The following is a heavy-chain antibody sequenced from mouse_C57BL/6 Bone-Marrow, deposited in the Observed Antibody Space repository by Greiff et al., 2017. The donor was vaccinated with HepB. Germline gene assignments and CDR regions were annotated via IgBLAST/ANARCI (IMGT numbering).Heavy chain of an antibody. CDR2: IDPSDSYT. V-gene: IGHV1-69*01. Sequence: QVQLQQPGAELVMPGASVKLSCKASGYTFTSYWMHWVKQRPGQGLEWIGEIDPSDSYTNYNQKFKGKSTLTVDTSSSTAYMQLIRLTSEDSAVYYCARGEVYYDYDGFDYWGQGTLVTVSA. D-gene: IGHD2-4*01. CDR1: GYTFTSYW. J-gene: IGHJ3*01. CDR3: ARGEVYYDYDGFDY.